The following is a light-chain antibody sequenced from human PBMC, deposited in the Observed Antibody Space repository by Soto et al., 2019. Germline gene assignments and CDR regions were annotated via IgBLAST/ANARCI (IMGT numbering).Light chain of an antibody. CDR1: SDDIGANNY. J-gene: IGLJ2*01. CDR3: TSYTSASTLV. Sequence: QSALTQPASVSGSPGQSITISCTGTSDDIGANNYVSWYQHHPGKAPKILIYEAANRPSGISHRFSGSKSGNTASLTISGLQAEDEADYFCTSYTSASTLVFGGGTKVT. CDR2: EAA. V-gene: IGLV2-14*01.